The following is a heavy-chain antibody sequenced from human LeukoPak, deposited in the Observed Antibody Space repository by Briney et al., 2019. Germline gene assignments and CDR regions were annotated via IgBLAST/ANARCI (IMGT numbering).Heavy chain of an antibody. V-gene: IGHV4-39*07. D-gene: IGHD6-13*01. CDR1: GGSISSSSYY. CDR3: ARVGSSRFYYYYYMDV. CDR2: IYYSGST. Sequence: PSETLSLTCTVSGGSISSSSYYWGWIRQPPGKGLEWIGSIYYSGSTYYNPSLKSRVTISVDTSKNQFSLKLTSVTAADTAVYYCARVGSSRFYYYYYMDVWGKGTTVTVSS. J-gene: IGHJ6*03.